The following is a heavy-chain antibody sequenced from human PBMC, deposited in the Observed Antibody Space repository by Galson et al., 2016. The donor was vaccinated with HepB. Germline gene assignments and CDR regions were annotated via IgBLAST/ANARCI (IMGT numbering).Heavy chain of an antibody. Sequence: SETLSLTCTVSGGSISSGGNYWSWVRQFPGKGLEWIAHIYGSGTTQYNPSLQSRVTISVDTSKNQFSLKLTSVTAADTAVYYCAGDRGGWQQFDHWGQGTLVAVSS. CDR3: AGDRGGWQQFDH. CDR1: GGSISSGGNY. J-gene: IGHJ4*02. CDR2: IYGSGTT. V-gene: IGHV4-61*08. D-gene: IGHD6-19*01.